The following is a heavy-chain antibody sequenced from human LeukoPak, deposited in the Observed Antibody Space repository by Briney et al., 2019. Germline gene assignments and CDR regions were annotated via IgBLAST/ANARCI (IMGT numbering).Heavy chain of an antibody. CDR1: GYTFTGYY. CDR2: INPNSGGT. Sequence: ASVKVSCKASGYTFTGYYMHWVRQAPGQGLEWMAWINPNSGGTNYAQKFQGRVTMTRDTSISTAYMELSRLRSDDTAVYYCARGRHYYDSSGRPFDYWGQGTLVTVSS. D-gene: IGHD3-22*01. CDR3: ARGRHYYDSSGRPFDY. J-gene: IGHJ4*02. V-gene: IGHV1-2*02.